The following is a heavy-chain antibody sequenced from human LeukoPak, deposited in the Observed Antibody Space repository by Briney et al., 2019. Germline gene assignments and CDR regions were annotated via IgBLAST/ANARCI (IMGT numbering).Heavy chain of an antibody. CDR1: GFTFSSYS. Sequence: GGSLRLSCAASGFTFSSYSMNWVRQAPGKGLEWVAAISGRGGDTFYADSVKGRFTFSRDNSKNTMFLQMNSLRAEDTALYYCAKEARDILTHYYWGSQFDYWGQGTLVIVSS. J-gene: IGHJ4*02. D-gene: IGHD3-9*01. CDR2: ISGRGGDT. V-gene: IGHV3-23*01. CDR3: AKEARDILTHYYWGSQFDY.